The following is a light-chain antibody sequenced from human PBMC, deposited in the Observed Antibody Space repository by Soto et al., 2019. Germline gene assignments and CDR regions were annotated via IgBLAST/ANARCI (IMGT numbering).Light chain of an antibody. CDR2: DVT. CDR3: SSYTSSSTLV. CDR1: TSDVGAYNY. Sequence: QSVLTQPASVSRSPGQSITISCTGATSDVGAYNYVSWYQQHPGKAPQLMIYDVTDRPSGVSNRFSGSKSGNTASLTISGLQAEDEADYYCSSYTSSSTLVFGGGTKLTVL. J-gene: IGLJ3*02. V-gene: IGLV2-14*03.